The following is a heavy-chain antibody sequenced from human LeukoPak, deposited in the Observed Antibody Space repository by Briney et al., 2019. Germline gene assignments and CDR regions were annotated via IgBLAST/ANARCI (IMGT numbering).Heavy chain of an antibody. Sequence: GGSLRLSCAASGFTFSSYSMNWVRQAPGKGLEWVSSISSSSSYIYYADSVEGRFTISRDNAKNSLYLQMNSLRAEDTAVYYCARGPRGISSTDDYWGQGTLVTVSS. CDR2: ISSSSSYI. CDR1: GFTFSSYS. CDR3: ARGPRGISSTDDY. J-gene: IGHJ4*02. D-gene: IGHD6-13*01. V-gene: IGHV3-21*01.